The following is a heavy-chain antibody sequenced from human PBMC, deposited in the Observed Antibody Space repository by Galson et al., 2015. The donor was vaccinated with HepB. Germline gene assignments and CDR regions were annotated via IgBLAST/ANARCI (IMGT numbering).Heavy chain of an antibody. CDR3: ARGSRYCSSSSCFTFGWARGYYYMDV. Sequence: LSLTCAVYGGSFSGYYWTWIRQPPGRGLEWIGEINYTGGTNYDASLKSRVTMSVDTSKDQFSLKLTSVTVADTAVYYCARGSRYCSSSSCFTFGWARGYYYMDVWGKGTTVTVSS. CDR1: GGSFSGYY. V-gene: IGHV4-34*01. J-gene: IGHJ6*03. CDR2: INYTGGT. D-gene: IGHD2-2*02.